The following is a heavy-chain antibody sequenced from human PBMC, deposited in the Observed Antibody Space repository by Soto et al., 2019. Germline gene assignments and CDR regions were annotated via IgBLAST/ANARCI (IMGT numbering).Heavy chain of an antibody. CDR2: ISRDGRST. Sequence: EVQLVESGGGLVQPGGSLRLSCSASGFTFSMHSMHWVRQTPGKALEYGSAISRDGRSTFYADSVKGRFTISRDNSKNTLYLRMNSLRSDDTAVYYCVKEANPFINTLVVLIFDYWGQGTQVTVSS. V-gene: IGHV3-64D*08. J-gene: IGHJ4*02. CDR3: VKEANPFINTLVVLIFDY. CDR1: GFTFSMHS. D-gene: IGHD3-22*01.